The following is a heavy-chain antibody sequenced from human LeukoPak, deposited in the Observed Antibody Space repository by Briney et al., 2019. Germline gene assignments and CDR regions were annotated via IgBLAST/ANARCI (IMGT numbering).Heavy chain of an antibody. V-gene: IGHV3-48*04. CDR2: ISGSSSTI. CDR3: GRVAPRGELPPTGFDY. Sequence: GGSLRLSCAASGFTFSNYNMNWVRQAPGKGPEWVSYISGSSSTIYYGDSVKGRFTISRDNAENSLYLQMNSLRAEDTAVYYWGRVAPRGELPPTGFDYGGRETLVTVS. D-gene: IGHD1-26*01. CDR1: GFTFSNYN. J-gene: IGHJ4*02.